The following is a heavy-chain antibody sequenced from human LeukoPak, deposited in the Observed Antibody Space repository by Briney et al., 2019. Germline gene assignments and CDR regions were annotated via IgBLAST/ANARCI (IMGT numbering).Heavy chain of an antibody. J-gene: IGHJ4*02. Sequence: ASVKVSCKASGYTFTRHYMHWVRQAPGQGLEWMATINPSGGSTGYAQKFRDRLTVTRDTSTNTVYMELSSLMSEDTAVYYCGREGITGTTGDYWGQGTLVTVSS. CDR1: GYTFTRHY. D-gene: IGHD1-7*01. V-gene: IGHV1-46*01. CDR2: INPSGGST. CDR3: GREGITGTTGDY.